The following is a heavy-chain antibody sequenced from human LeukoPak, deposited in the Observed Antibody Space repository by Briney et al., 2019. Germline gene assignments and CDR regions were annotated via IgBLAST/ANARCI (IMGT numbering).Heavy chain of an antibody. CDR3: ARSLNPGRYCSSTSCYYFDY. J-gene: IGHJ4*02. CDR2: IIPIFGTA. Sequence: ASVKVSCKASGGTFSSYAISWVRQAPGQGLEWMGGIIPIFGTANYAQKFQGRVTITTDESTSTAYMELSSLRSEVTAVYYCARSLNPGRYCSSTSCYYFDYWGQGTLVTVSS. D-gene: IGHD2-2*01. V-gene: IGHV1-69*05. CDR1: GGTFSSYA.